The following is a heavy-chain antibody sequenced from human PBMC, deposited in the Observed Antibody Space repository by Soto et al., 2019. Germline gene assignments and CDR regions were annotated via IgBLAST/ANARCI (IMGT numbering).Heavy chain of an antibody. CDR2: ISRGSDYI. CDR3: AKDSGCINNACAYDP. CDR1: GFIFSDYT. J-gene: IGHJ5*02. D-gene: IGHD3-10*01. Sequence: GGSLRLSCAASGFIFSDYTMNWVRQAPGKGLEWVSSISRGSDYIFYADSVKGRFTISRDNARNSLYLQMSSLRAEDTAVYYCAKDSGCINNACAYDPWGQGTLVTVSS. V-gene: IGHV3-21*01.